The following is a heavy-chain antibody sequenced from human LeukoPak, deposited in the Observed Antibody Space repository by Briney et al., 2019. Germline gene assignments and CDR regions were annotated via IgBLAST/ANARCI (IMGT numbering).Heavy chain of an antibody. V-gene: IGHV1-69*06. CDR3: ARHIPTGHSYNSIATPFGY. Sequence: ASVKVSCKASGGTFSSYGISWVRQAPGQGLEWMGGIIPIFGTTNYAQKFQGRVTIIADKSTSTAYMQLSSLTSDDTAIYYCARHIPTGHSYNSIATPFGYWGQGTLVTVSA. J-gene: IGHJ4*02. CDR1: GGTFSSYG. D-gene: IGHD5-18*01. CDR2: IIPIFGTT.